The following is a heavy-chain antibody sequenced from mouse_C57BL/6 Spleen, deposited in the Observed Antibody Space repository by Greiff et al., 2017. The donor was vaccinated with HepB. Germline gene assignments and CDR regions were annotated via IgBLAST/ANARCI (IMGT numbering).Heavy chain of an antibody. Sequence: VQLQQSGAELARPGASVKLSCKASGYTFTSYGISWVKQRTGQGLEWIGEIYPRSGNTYYNEKFKGKATLTADKSSSTAYMELRSLTSEDSAVYFCAREDGYYEVDYAMDYWGQGTSVTVSS. CDR2: IYPRSGNT. CDR3: AREDGYYEVDYAMDY. D-gene: IGHD2-3*01. J-gene: IGHJ4*01. V-gene: IGHV1-81*01. CDR1: GYTFTSYG.